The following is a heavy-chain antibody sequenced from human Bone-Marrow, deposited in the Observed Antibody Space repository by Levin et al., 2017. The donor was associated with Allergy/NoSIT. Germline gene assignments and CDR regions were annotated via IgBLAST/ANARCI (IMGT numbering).Heavy chain of an antibody. CDR3: ARDGATFYPRGWLDWRGAFDI. V-gene: IGHV3-30-3*01. Sequence: PGGSLRLSCAASGFTFSSYAMHWVRQAPGKGLEWVAVISYDGSNKYYADSVKGRFTISRDNSKNTLYLQMNSLRAEDTAVYYCARDGATFYPRGWLDWRGAFDIWGQGTMVTVSS. J-gene: IGHJ3*02. D-gene: IGHD3/OR15-3a*01. CDR2: ISYDGSNK. CDR1: GFTFSSYA.